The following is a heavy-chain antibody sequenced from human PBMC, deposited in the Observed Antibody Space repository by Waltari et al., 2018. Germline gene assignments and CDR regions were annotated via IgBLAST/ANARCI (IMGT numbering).Heavy chain of an antibody. CDR2: IWYDGSNK. V-gene: IGHV3-30*07. CDR1: GFTFSSYA. J-gene: IGHJ3*02. CDR3: ARVGVRGVIANAFDI. Sequence: QVQLVESGGGVVQPGRSLRLSCAASGFTFSSYAMHWVHQAPGKGLEWVAVIWYDGSNKYYADSVKGRFTISRDNSKNTLYLQMNSLRAEDTAVYYCARVGVRGVIANAFDIWGQGTMVTVSS. D-gene: IGHD3-10*01.